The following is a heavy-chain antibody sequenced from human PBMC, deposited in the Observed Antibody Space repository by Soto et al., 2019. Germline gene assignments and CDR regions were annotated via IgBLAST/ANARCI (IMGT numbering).Heavy chain of an antibody. CDR1: GGTFSSYA. V-gene: IGHV1-69*01. J-gene: IGHJ6*02. Sequence: QVQLVQSGAEVKKPGSSVKVSCKASGGTFSSYAISWVRQAPGQGLEWMGGIIPISGTANYAQKFQGRVTITADESTSTAYMELSSLRSEDTAVYSCARSQGSSTSLEIYYYYYYGMDVSGHGTTVTVSS. CDR3: ARSQGSSTSLEIYYYYYYGMDV. D-gene: IGHD2-2*01. CDR2: IIPISGTA.